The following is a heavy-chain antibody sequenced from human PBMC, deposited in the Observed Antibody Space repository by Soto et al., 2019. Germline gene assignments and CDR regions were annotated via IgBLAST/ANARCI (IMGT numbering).Heavy chain of an antibody. Sequence: QVQLVESGGGVVQPGRSLRLSCAASGFTFSSYALHWVRQAPGKGLEWVALISYDGSNKYYADSVKGRFTISRDNSKNTLYLQMNSLRAEDTAVYYCARDKRDLRVLEWSYYFDYWGQGTLVTVSS. CDR2: ISYDGSNK. CDR1: GFTFSSYA. J-gene: IGHJ4*02. CDR3: ARDKRDLRVLEWSYYFDY. V-gene: IGHV3-30-3*01. D-gene: IGHD3-3*01.